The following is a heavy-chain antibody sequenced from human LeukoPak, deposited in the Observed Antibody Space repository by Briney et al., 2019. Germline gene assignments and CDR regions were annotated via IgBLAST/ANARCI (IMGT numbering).Heavy chain of an antibody. D-gene: IGHD6-19*01. J-gene: IGHJ4*02. CDR3: ARWYSSGAAFDY. CDR1: GGTISSYY. CDR2: IHYSGST. Sequence: SETLSLTCTVSGGTISSYYWNWIRQPPGKGLEWIGYIHYSGSTKYNPSLKSRVTISVDTSKNQFSLKLSSVTAADTAVYYCARWYSSGAAFDYWGQGTLVTLSS. V-gene: IGHV4-59*08.